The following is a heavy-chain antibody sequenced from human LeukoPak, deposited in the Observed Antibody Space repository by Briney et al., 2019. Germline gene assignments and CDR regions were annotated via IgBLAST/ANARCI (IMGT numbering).Heavy chain of an antibody. CDR1: GYSFTSYW. V-gene: IGHV5-51*01. Sequence: GESLKISCKGSGYSFTSYWIGWVRQMPGKGLECMGVIYPGDSDTRYSPSFQGQVTISADKSISTAYLQWSSLKASDTAMYYCARQSRAGTSWGDFWSGYYQTPDYWGQGTLVTVSS. CDR2: IYPGDSDT. D-gene: IGHD3-3*01. J-gene: IGHJ4*02. CDR3: ARQSRAGTSWGDFWSGYYQTPDY.